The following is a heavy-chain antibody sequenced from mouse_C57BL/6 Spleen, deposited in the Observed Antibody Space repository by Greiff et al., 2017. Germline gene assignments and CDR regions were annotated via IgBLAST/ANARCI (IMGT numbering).Heavy chain of an antibody. CDR3: AREGVWPHYAMDY. J-gene: IGHJ4*01. V-gene: IGHV1-55*01. Sequence: VQLQQSGAELVKPGASVKMSCKASGYTFASYWITWVKQRPGQGLEWIGDIYPGSGSTNYNEKFKSKATLTVDTSSSTAYMQLSSLTSEDSAVYYCAREGVWPHYAMDYWGQGTSVTVSS. CDR1: GYTFASYW. D-gene: IGHD2-10*02. CDR2: IYPGSGST.